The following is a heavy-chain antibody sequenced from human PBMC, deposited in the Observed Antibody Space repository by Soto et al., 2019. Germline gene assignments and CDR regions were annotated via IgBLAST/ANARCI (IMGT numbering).Heavy chain of an antibody. V-gene: IGHV3-30*03. CDR1: GFTLSNIG. CDR3: ARVSRGERF. Sequence: GGSLRLSCAASGFTLSNIGMKWVRQAQGKGLAWVAVISAGGNTKYYADSVKGRFTISRANSKNTLFLQMNSLRTEDTAVDYCARVSRGERF. J-gene: IGHJ5*01. CDR2: ISAGGNTK. D-gene: IGHD4-17*01.